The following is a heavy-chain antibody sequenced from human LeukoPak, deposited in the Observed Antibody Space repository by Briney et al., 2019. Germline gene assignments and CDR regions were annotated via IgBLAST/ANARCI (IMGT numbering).Heavy chain of an antibody. CDR1: GFTFSSYG. Sequence: GRSLRLSCAASGFTFSSYGMHWVRRAPGKGLEWVAVIWYDGSNKYYADSVKGRFTISRDNSKNTLYLQMNSLRAEDTAVYYCARSPQNPDRLHAFDIWGQGTMVTVSS. J-gene: IGHJ3*02. CDR2: IWYDGSNK. V-gene: IGHV3-33*01. CDR3: ARSPQNPDRLHAFDI. D-gene: IGHD2-15*01.